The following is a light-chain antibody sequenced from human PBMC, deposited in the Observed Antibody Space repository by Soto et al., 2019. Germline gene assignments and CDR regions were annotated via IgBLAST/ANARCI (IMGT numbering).Light chain of an antibody. J-gene: IGKJ5*01. Sequence: DVQMTQSPSSLSASVGDRVTITCRSSQSISNYLNWYQQNPGKPPRVLIYGATNVQSGVPSRFSGSGSGTAVTLPISNLRPEDFATYYCHQTYSPPLTFGQGTRL. CDR1: QSISNY. CDR2: GAT. V-gene: IGKV1-39*01. CDR3: HQTYSPPLT.